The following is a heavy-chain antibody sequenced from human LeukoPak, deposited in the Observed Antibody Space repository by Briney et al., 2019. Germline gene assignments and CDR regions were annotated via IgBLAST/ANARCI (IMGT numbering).Heavy chain of an antibody. Sequence: GASVKVSCKASGGTFSSYAISWVRQAPGQGLEWMGGIIPIFGTANYAQKFQGRFTITTDESTSTAYMELSSRGSEDTAVYYCARGGKGYYYYYMDVWGKGTTVTVSS. CDR2: IIPIFGTA. J-gene: IGHJ6*03. CDR3: ARGGKGYYYYYMDV. CDR1: GGTFSSYA. V-gene: IGHV1-69*05.